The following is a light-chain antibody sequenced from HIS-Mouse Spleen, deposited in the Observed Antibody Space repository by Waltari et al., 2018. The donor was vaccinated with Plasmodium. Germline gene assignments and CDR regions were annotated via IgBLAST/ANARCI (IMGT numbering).Light chain of an antibody. CDR1: PSVSSY. CDR2: DTS. Sequence: EIVLTQSPDTLSLSPGERATLSCRASPSVSSYLAWYQQKPGQAPRLLIYDTSNRATGIPARFSGSVSGTDFTLTISSLEPEDFAVYYCQQRSNWPLTFGGGTKVEIK. V-gene: IGKV3-11*01. J-gene: IGKJ4*01. CDR3: QQRSNWPLT.